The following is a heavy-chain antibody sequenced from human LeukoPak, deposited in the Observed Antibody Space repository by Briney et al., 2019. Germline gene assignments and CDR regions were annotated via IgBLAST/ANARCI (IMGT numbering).Heavy chain of an antibody. CDR2: IYYSGST. Sequence: PSETLSLTCTVSGGSISSYYWSWIRQPPRKGLEWIGYIYYSGSTNYNPSLKSRVTISVDTSMNQFSLKLISVTAADTAMYYCARGGPYIWGSSLDYWGQGTLVTVSS. CDR3: ARGGPYIWGSSLDY. CDR1: GGSISSYY. D-gene: IGHD3-16*01. J-gene: IGHJ4*02. V-gene: IGHV4-59*01.